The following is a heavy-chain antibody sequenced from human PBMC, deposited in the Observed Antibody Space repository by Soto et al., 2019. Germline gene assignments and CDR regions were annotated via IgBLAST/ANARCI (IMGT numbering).Heavy chain of an antibody. CDR1: GVSVSSNSAA. Sequence: SQTLSLTCAISGVSVSSNSAACNWIRQSPSRGLEWLGRTYYRSKWYNEYAVSVKSRITINPDTSKNQFSLQLNAVTPEDTAVYYCARGRQWLAMDIFDYWGQGTLVTVSS. J-gene: IGHJ4*02. D-gene: IGHD6-19*01. CDR2: TYYRSKWYN. CDR3: ARGRQWLAMDIFDY. V-gene: IGHV6-1*01.